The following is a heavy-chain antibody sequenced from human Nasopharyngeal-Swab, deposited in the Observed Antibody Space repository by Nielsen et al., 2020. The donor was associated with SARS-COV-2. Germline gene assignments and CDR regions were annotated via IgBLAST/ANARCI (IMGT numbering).Heavy chain of an antibody. CDR3: AREKTVWWHDAFDI. Sequence: LRLSCTVSGGSISSGDYYWSWIHQPPGKGLEWIGYIYYSGSTYFNPSLKSRVTISVDTSKNQFSLKLSSVTAADTAVYYCAREKTVWWHDAFDIWGQGTMVTVSS. D-gene: IGHD2-21*01. CDR2: IYYSGST. CDR1: GGSISSGDYY. V-gene: IGHV4-30-4*01. J-gene: IGHJ3*02.